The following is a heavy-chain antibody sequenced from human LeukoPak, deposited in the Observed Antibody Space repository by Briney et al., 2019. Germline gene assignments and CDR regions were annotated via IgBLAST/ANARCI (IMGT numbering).Heavy chain of an antibody. D-gene: IGHD2-2*01. J-gene: IGHJ4*02. CDR3: ARDSRAYCSSTSRYWGNQGDY. Sequence: GASVKVSCKASGYTFTSYGISWVRQAPGQGLEWMGWISAYNGNTNYAQKLQGRVTMTTDTSTSTAYMELRSLRSDDTAVYYCARDSRAYCSSTSRYWGNQGDYWGQGTLVTVSS. CDR2: ISAYNGNT. V-gene: IGHV1-18*01. CDR1: GYTFTSYG.